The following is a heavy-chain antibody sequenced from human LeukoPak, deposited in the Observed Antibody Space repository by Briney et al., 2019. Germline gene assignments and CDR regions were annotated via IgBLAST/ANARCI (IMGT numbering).Heavy chain of an antibody. CDR2: IYPGDSDT. J-gene: IGHJ1*01. CDR1: GYSFTSYW. CDR3: ARLISSGYYYRYFQH. Sequence: GESLKISCKGSGYSFTSYWIGWVRQMPGKGLEWMGIIYPGDSDTRYSPSFQGQVTISADKSISTAYLQWSSLKASDTAMYYCARLISSGYYYRYFQHWGQGTLVTVSS. D-gene: IGHD3-22*01. V-gene: IGHV5-51*01.